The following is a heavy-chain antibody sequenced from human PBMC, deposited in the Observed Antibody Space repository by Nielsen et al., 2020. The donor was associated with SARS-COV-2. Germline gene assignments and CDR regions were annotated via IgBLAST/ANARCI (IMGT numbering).Heavy chain of an antibody. CDR1: GYRFTKYP. CDR2: IDTNVGKP. V-gene: IGHV7-4-1*02. CDR3: ARDFYGSVGTVSHGMDV. Sequence: ASVKVSCKASGYRFTKYPLNWVRQAPGQGLEWMGWIDTNVGKPTYAQAFSGRFVFSLDTSVSTAFLQIISLKAADSAVYFCARDFYGSVGTVSHGMDVWGQGTTVTVSS. D-gene: IGHD3-10*01. J-gene: IGHJ6*02.